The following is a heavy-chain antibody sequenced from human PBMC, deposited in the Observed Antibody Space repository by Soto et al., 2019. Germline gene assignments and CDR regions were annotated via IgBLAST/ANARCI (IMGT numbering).Heavy chain of an antibody. D-gene: IGHD3-3*01. CDR3: AREIFGVIISGGRDAFDI. J-gene: IGHJ3*02. V-gene: IGHV1-69*01. CDR1: GGTFSTYA. CDR2: IIPIFGTA. Sequence: QVQLVQSGAEVKKPGSSVKVSCKASGGTFSTYAISWVRQAPGQGLEWMGGIIPIFGTAKYAQKFQGRVTITADESTSNAYMDLSSLRSEDTAVYYCAREIFGVIISGGRDAFDIWGQGTMITVSS.